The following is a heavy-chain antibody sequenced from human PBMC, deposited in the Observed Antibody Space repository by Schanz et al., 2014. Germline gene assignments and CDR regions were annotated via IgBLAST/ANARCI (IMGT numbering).Heavy chain of an antibody. V-gene: IGHV4-61*08. D-gene: IGHD1-26*01. Sequence: QVQLQESGPGLVKPSQTLSLTCTVSGGSISSGGYYWSWIRQHPGKGLEWIGYIYYSVTTNYNPSLQSRVTIPIDTSKNQFSLKMESVTAADTAMYFCARQGDVYRLDYWGQGTLVTVTS. CDR2: IYYSVTT. CDR3: ARQGDVYRLDY. CDR1: GGSISSGGYY. J-gene: IGHJ4*02.